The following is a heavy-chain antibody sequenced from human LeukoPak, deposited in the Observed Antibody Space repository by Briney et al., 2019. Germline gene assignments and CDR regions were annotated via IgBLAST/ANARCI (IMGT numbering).Heavy chain of an antibody. Sequence: RASVKVSCKASGYTFTGYYMHWVRQAPGQGLEWMGWINPNSGGTSYAQKFQGRVTMTRDTSISTAYMELSRLRSDDTAVYYCARAEIWFGELLYDYWGQGTLVTVSS. CDR3: ARAEIWFGELLYDY. V-gene: IGHV1-2*02. CDR1: GYTFTGYY. D-gene: IGHD3-10*01. J-gene: IGHJ4*02. CDR2: INPNSGGT.